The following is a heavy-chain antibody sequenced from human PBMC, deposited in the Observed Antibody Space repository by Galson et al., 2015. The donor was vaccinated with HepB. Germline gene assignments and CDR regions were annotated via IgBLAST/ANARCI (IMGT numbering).Heavy chain of an antibody. V-gene: IGHV1-24*01. Sequence: SVKVSCKVSGYTLTELSMHWVRQAPGKGLEWMGGFDPENGETIYAENFQGRVTMTEDTSTDTGYMELRSLRSDDTAVYYCATLKSGKDAFDIWGQGTLVTASS. CDR1: GYTLTELS. CDR2: FDPENGET. D-gene: IGHD3-10*01. CDR3: ATLKSGKDAFDI. J-gene: IGHJ3*02.